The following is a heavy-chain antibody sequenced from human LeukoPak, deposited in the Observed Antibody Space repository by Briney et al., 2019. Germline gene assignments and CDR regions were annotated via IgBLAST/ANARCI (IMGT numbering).Heavy chain of an antibody. J-gene: IGHJ4*02. CDR2: VSGSGAGT. CDR1: GFTFSDNA. D-gene: IGHD2-2*01. V-gene: IGHV3-23*01. Sequence: GGSLRLSCAASGFTFSDNAMSWVRQAPGKGLEWVSTVSGSGAGTFYADSVRGRFTISRDNSKNTLYLQMNSLTAEDTALYYCVRRGDYQRTSLYYFDSWGQGTLVTVSS. CDR3: VRRGDYQRTSLYYFDS.